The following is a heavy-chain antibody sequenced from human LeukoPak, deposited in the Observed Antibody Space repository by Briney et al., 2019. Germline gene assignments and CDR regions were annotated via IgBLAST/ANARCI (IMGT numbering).Heavy chain of an antibody. D-gene: IGHD1-26*01. J-gene: IGHJ6*02. CDR2: ISAYNGNT. CDR3: ARDGAWELLPYYYYGMDV. V-gene: IGHV1-18*01. Sequence: ASVKVSCKASGYTFTSYGIRWVRQAPGQGLEWMGWISAYNGNTNYAQKLQGRVTMTTDTSTSTAYMELRSLRSDDTAVYYCARDGAWELLPYYYYGMDVWGQGTTVTVSS. CDR1: GYTFTSYG.